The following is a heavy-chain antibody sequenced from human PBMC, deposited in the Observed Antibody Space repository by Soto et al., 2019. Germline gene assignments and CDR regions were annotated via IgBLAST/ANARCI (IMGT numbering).Heavy chain of an antibody. CDR1: GGTFSSYA. D-gene: IGHD2-15*01. J-gene: IGHJ6*02. CDR3: ARDGGYCSGGSCYSGYYYYGMDV. V-gene: IGHV1-69*01. CDR2: IIPIFGTA. Sequence: QVQLVQSGAEVKKPGSSVKVSCKASGGTFSSYAISWVRQAPGQGLEWMGGIIPIFGTANYAQKFQGRVTITADESTSTAYMELSSLRYEDTAVYYCARDGGYCSGGSCYSGYYYYGMDVWGQGTTFTV.